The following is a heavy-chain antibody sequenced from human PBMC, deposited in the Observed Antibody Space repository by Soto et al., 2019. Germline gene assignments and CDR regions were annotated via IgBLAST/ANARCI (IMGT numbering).Heavy chain of an antibody. V-gene: IGHV1-69*06. CDR1: GGTFSSYA. CDR3: ALSGYDDPYYYYYGMDV. CDR2: IIPIFGTA. D-gene: IGHD5-12*01. Sequence: QVQLVQSGAEVKKPGSSVKVSCKASGGTFSSYAISWVRQAPGQGLEWMGGIIPIFGTANYAQKFQGRVTTTADKSTSTDYMELSSLRSEDTAVYYCALSGYDDPYYYYYGMDVWGQGTTVTVSS. J-gene: IGHJ6*01.